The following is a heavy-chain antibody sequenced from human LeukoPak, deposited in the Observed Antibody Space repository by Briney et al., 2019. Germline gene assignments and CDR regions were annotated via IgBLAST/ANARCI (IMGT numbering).Heavy chain of an antibody. Sequence: GGSLRLSCAASGFTFSSYWMSWVRQAPGKGLEWVANIKQDGSEKYYVDSVKGRFTISRDNAKNSLYLQMNSLRAEDTDVYHCARHSSSWYVLDYWGQGTLVTVSS. CDR1: GFTFSSYW. CDR3: ARHSSSWYVLDY. D-gene: IGHD6-13*01. CDR2: IKQDGSEK. V-gene: IGHV3-7*01. J-gene: IGHJ4*02.